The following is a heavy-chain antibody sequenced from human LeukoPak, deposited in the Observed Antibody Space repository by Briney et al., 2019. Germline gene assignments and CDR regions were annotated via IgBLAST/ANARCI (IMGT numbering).Heavy chain of an antibody. CDR2: IYYSSNT. J-gene: IGHJ5*02. V-gene: IGHV4-39*01. Sequence: SETLSLTCTVSGDSINRSSNYWGWIRQPPGKGLEWIGSIYYSSNTYYNPSLKSRVTMSVDTSKNQFSLRLRSVTAADTAVYYCASLGTLRSWGQGTLVTVSS. D-gene: IGHD7-27*01. CDR1: GDSINRSSNY. CDR3: ASLGTLRS.